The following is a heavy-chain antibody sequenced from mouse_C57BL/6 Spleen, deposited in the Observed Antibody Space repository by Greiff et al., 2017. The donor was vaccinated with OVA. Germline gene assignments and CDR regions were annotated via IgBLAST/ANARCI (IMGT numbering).Heavy chain of an antibody. Sequence: EVHLVESGGGLVKPGGSLKLSCAASGFTFSSYTMSWVRQTPEKRLEWVATISGGGGNTYYPDSVKGRFTISRDNAKNTLYLQMSSLRSEDTALYYCARHYYDGYYFDYWGQGTTLTVSS. CDR3: ARHYYDGYYFDY. CDR1: GFTFSSYT. CDR2: ISGGGGNT. D-gene: IGHD1-1*01. J-gene: IGHJ2*01. V-gene: IGHV5-9*01.